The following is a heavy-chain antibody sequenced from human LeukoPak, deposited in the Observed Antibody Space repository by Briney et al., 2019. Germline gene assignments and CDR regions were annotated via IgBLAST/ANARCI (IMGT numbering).Heavy chain of an antibody. Sequence: ASVKVSCKASGGTFSSYAISWVRQAPGQGLEWMGRIIPILGIANYAQKFQGRVTITRNTSISTAYMELSSLRSEDTAVYYCARGPSRGYSGYDYGSGSDYWGQGTLVTVSS. CDR1: GGTFSSYA. V-gene: IGHV1-69*04. J-gene: IGHJ4*02. CDR2: IIPILGIA. D-gene: IGHD5-12*01. CDR3: ARGPSRGYSGYDYGSGSDY.